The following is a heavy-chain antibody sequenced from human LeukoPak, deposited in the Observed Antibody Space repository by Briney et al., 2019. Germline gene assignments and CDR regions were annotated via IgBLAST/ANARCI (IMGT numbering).Heavy chain of an antibody. V-gene: IGHV3-74*01. D-gene: IGHD3-10*01. CDR3: TRGGVDY. CDR1: GFTFSSYW. CDR2: INTDGSTT. J-gene: IGHJ4*02. Sequence: GGSLRLSCAASGFTFSSYWMHWVRQAPGKGLVWVSRINTDGSTTSYADSVKGRFAISRDNAKNTLYLHMDSLRAEDTAVYFCTRGGVDYWGQGTLVTVSS.